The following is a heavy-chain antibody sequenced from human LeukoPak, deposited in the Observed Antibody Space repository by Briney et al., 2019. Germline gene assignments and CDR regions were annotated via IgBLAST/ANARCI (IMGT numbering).Heavy chain of an antibody. Sequence: ASVKVSCTASGYTLTAYYIHWLRQAPGQGLEWMGWIKSNTGGTKYVEKFEGRFTMTRDTSISTIYMELSSLRSDDTALYYCAADKQQLSYYFDYWGQGTLATVSA. CDR1: GYTLTAYY. J-gene: IGHJ4*02. CDR3: AADKQQLSYYFDY. D-gene: IGHD6-13*01. CDR2: IKSNTGGT. V-gene: IGHV1-2*02.